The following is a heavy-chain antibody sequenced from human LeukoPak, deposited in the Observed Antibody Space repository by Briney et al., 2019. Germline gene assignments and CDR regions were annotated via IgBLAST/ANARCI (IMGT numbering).Heavy chain of an antibody. D-gene: IGHD4-23*01. J-gene: IGHJ4*02. CDR2: IYYSGST. Sequence: PSETLSLTCTVSGGSISTYFWSWIRQPPGKGLEWIGYIYYSGSTNYNPSLKSRVTISLDTSKNQFSLKLSSVTAADTAMYYCARVSRGNSAGGDYWGQGTLVTVSS. CDR1: GGSISTYF. CDR3: ARVSRGNSAGGDY. V-gene: IGHV4-59*01.